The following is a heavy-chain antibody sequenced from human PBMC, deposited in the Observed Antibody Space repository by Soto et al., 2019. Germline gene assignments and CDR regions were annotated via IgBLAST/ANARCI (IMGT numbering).Heavy chain of an antibody. CDR3: ARDDDYGDNGLDY. V-gene: IGHV3-33*01. Sequence: QVQLVESGGGVVQPGRSLRLSCAASGFSFSSYGMHWVRQAPGKGLEWVAVILDDGSDKDYTVAVKGRFTISRDNSKNTLYLEMNSLRAEDTAVYYCARDDDYGDNGLDYWGQGTLVTVSS. D-gene: IGHD4-17*01. J-gene: IGHJ4*02. CDR2: ILDDGSDK. CDR1: GFSFSSYG.